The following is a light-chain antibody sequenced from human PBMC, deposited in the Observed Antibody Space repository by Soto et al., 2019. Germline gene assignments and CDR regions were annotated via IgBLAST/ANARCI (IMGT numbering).Light chain of an antibody. Sequence: EIVLTQSPATLSLSPGERATLSCRASQSVSSNLAWYQQKPGQAPRLLISGASTRATGIPARFSGSGSGTEFTLTISSLQSEDFAVYYCQQYNEWPQITFGQGTRLENK. V-gene: IGKV3D-15*01. CDR2: GAS. J-gene: IGKJ5*01. CDR1: QSVSSN. CDR3: QQYNEWPQIT.